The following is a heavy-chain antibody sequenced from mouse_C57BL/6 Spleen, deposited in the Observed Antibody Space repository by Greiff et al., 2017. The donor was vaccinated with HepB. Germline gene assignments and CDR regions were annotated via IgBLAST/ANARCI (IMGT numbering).Heavy chain of an antibody. D-gene: IGHD2-4*01. CDR2: ISSGSSTI. Sequence: EVQLVESGGGLVKPGGSLKLSCAASGFTFSDYGMHWVRQAPEKGLEWVAYISSGSSTIYYADTVKGRFTISRDNAKNTLFLQMTSLRSEDTAMYYCALIYYEYDEGRGDYWGQGTSVTVSS. J-gene: IGHJ4*01. CDR3: ALIYYEYDEGRGDY. V-gene: IGHV5-17*01. CDR1: GFTFSDYG.